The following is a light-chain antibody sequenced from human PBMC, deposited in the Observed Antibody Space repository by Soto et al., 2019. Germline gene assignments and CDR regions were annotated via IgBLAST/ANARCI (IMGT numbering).Light chain of an antibody. V-gene: IGKV3-20*01. Sequence: EIVLTQSPGTLSFSPGERATLSCRASQTVRSSFVAWYQQKAGQAPRLFIYGASNRATGIPDRFSGSGSGTDFTLTISRLEPEDFAVYHCHQYGSSPLTFGGGTKVDIK. CDR3: HQYGSSPLT. J-gene: IGKJ4*01. CDR2: GAS. CDR1: QTVRSSF.